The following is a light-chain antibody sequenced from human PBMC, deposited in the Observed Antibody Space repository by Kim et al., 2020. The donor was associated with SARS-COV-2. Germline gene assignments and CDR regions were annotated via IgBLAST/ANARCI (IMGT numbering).Light chain of an antibody. CDR2: AAS. V-gene: IGKV1-27*01. CDR1: QDIKNH. CDR3: QKYNSAPLT. J-gene: IGKJ4*01. Sequence: ASVGDRVIIICRASQDIKNHLAWYQQKPGKVPKLLMFAASTLQLGVPSRFSGSGSGTYFSLTISSLQPEDVATYYCQKYNSAPLTFGGGTKVDIK.